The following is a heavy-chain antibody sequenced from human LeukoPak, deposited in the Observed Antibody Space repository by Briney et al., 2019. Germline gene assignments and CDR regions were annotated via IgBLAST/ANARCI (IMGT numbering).Heavy chain of an antibody. V-gene: IGHV3-23*01. CDR2: ISAADGDNT. CDR1: GFTFRNYA. Sequence: GGSLRLSCGASGFTFRNYAMGWVRQAPGKGLEWVSVISAADGDNTYYADSVKGRFSIPRDNSNYTVYLQMNSLRAEDTAVFYCAKFKGHYYYDSSGYCDNWGQGTLVTVSS. D-gene: IGHD3-22*01. CDR3: AKFKGHYYYDSSGYCDN. J-gene: IGHJ4*02.